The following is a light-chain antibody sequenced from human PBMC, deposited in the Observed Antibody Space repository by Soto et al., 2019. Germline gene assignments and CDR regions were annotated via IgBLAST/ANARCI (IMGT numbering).Light chain of an antibody. V-gene: IGKV1-39*01. CDR2: AAS. CDR1: QSISLY. CDR3: QQSYNTPWT. J-gene: IGKJ1*01. Sequence: DIQMTQSPSSLSASVGDRVTITCRASQSISLYLSWYQQKPGKAPNLLIYAASSLQSGVPSRFSGSGSGTDFTLTISSLQPEDFATYYCQQSYNTPWTFGQGTKVEIK.